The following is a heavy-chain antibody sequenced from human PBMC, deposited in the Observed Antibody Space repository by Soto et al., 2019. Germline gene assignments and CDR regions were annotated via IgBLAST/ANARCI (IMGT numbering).Heavy chain of an antibody. CDR2: INPNSGGT. D-gene: IGHD4-4*01. CDR1: GYTFTGYY. Sequence: ASVKVSCKASGYTFTGYYMHWVRQAPGQGLEWMGWINPNSGGTNYAQKFQGWVTMTRDTSISTAYMELSRLRSDDTAVYYCARGLADSNYYYYYGMDVWGQGTTVNVSS. CDR3: ARGLADSNYYYYYGMDV. J-gene: IGHJ6*01. V-gene: IGHV1-2*04.